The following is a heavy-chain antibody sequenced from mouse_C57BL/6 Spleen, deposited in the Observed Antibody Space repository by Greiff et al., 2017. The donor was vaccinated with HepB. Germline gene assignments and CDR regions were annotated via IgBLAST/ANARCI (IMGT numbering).Heavy chain of an antibody. D-gene: IGHD1-1*01. CDR2: INPSSGYT. Sequence: VQRVESGAELARPGASVKMSCKASGYTFTSYTMHWVKQRPGQGLEWIGYINPSSGYTKYNQKFKDKATLTADKSSSTAYMQLSSLTSEDSAVYYCARETVVATDYAMDYWGQGTSVTVSS. J-gene: IGHJ4*01. CDR1: GYTFTSYT. CDR3: ARETVVATDYAMDY. V-gene: IGHV1-4*01.